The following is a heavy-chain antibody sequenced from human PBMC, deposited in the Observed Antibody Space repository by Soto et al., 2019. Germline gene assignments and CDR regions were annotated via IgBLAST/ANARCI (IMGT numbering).Heavy chain of an antibody. Sequence: GASVKVSCKASGYTFTSYAMHWVRQAPGQRLEWMGWINAGNGNTKYSQKFQGRVTITRDTSTSTAYMELSSLRSEDTAVYYCARDGMATTYYFDYWGQGTLVTVSS. V-gene: IGHV1-3*01. D-gene: IGHD5-12*01. CDR2: INAGNGNT. CDR3: ARDGMATTYYFDY. CDR1: GYTFTSYA. J-gene: IGHJ4*02.